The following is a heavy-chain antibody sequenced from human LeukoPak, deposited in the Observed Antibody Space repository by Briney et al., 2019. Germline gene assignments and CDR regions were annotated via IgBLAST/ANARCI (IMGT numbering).Heavy chain of an antibody. J-gene: IGHJ6*02. D-gene: IGHD3-10*01. CDR2: IYYSGNT. V-gene: IGHV4-59*08. Sequence: SETLSLTCTVSGGSISTYYWSWIRQPPGKGLEWIGYIYYSGNTNYNPSLKSRVTISVDTSKNQFSLKLSSVTAADTAVYYCASYYYGSGSYYPYYYYYGMDVWGQGTTVTVSS. CDR1: GGSISTYY. CDR3: ASYYYGSGSYYPYYYYYGMDV.